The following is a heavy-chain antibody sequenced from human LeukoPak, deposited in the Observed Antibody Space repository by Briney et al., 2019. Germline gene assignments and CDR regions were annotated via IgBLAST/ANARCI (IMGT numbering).Heavy chain of an antibody. CDR1: GFTVSGDF. J-gene: IGHJ4*02. D-gene: IGHD3-16*01. V-gene: IGHV3-53*01. CDR3: ARERGRGRDSPWFDY. CDR2: IYSDGST. Sequence: GGSLRLSCAASGFTVSGDFMSWVRQAPGKGLEWVSVIYSDGSTYYADSVKGRFTISRDNSKNTLYLQMYGLRAEDTAVYYCARERGRGRDSPWFDYWGQGTLVTVPS.